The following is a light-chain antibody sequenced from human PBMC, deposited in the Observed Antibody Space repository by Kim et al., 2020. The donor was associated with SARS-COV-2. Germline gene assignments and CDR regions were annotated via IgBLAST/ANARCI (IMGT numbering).Light chain of an antibody. CDR3: QHYGTSPPMYT. V-gene: IGKV3-20*01. J-gene: IGKJ2*01. CDR2: GTS. Sequence: PGERATLSYRTGQSVSSTYLAWYQHKPGQAPRLVISGTSTRATGIPDRFSGSGSGTDFTLTISRLEPEDFAVYYCQHYGTSPPMYTFGQGTKLEI. CDR1: QSVSSTY.